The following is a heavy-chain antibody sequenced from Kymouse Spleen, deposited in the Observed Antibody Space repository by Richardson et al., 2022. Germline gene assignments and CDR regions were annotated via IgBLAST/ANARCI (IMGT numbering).Heavy chain of an antibody. J-gene: IGHJ6*02. CDR3: ASLYSSGWYYYYYGMDV. D-gene: IGHD6-19*01. Sequence: QVQLVESGGGVVQPGRSLRLSCAASGFTFSSYGMHWVRQAPGKGLEWVAVIWYDGSNKYYADSVKGRFTISRDNSKNTLYLQMNSLRAEDTAVYYCASLYSSGWYYYYYGMDVWGQGTTVTVSS. V-gene: IGHV3-33*01. CDR2: IWYDGSNK. CDR1: GFTFSSYG.